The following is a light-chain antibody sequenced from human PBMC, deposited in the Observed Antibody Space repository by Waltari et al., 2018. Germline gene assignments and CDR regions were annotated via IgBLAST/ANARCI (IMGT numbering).Light chain of an antibody. Sequence: EIVLTQSPATLSLSPGERASLSCRASESVSTSLAWYQQKPGQAPRLLIYTAWMRAPGTPPRFTGSGSGTDFTLTISSLEPEDYAVYYCQQRSNWPPSITFGQGTRLEI. CDR1: ESVSTS. CDR3: QQRSNWPPSIT. V-gene: IGKV3-11*01. J-gene: IGKJ5*01. CDR2: TAW.